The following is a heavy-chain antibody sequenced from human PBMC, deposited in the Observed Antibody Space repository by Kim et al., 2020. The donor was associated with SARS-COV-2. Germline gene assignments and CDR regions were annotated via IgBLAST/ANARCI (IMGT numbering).Heavy chain of an antibody. CDR1: GFTFDDYA. CDR2: ISWNSGSI. Sequence: GGSLRLSCAASGFTFDDYAMHWVRQAPGKGLEWVSGISWNSGSIGYADSVKGRFTISRDNAKNSLYLQMNSLRAEDTALYYCAKGYTAMVVGVDYWGQGTLVTVSS. D-gene: IGHD5-18*01. CDR3: AKGYTAMVVGVDY. J-gene: IGHJ4*02. V-gene: IGHV3-9*01.